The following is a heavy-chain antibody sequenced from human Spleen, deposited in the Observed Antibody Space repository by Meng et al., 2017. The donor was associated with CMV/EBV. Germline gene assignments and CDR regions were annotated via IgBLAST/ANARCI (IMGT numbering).Heavy chain of an antibody. J-gene: IGHJ4*02. CDR2: IYIDGST. CDR1: GFIVSSDN. D-gene: IGHD2-8*02. V-gene: IGHV3-53*01. CDR3: ARTSGGSYFDY. Sequence: GGSLRLSCAASGFIVSSDNMNWVRQAPGKGLEWVSIIYIDGSTSYAASVKGRFTISRDISKNTLSLQMNSLRAEDTALYYCARTSGGSYFDYWGQGTLVTVSS.